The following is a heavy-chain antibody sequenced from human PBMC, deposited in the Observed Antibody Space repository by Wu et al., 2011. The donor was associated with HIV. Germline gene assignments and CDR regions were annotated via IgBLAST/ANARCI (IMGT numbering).Heavy chain of an antibody. CDR1: GYIFTGYY. D-gene: IGHD3-22*01. V-gene: IGHV1-18*04. CDR2: SALTMVT. Sequence: ASGYIFTGYYMHWVRQAPWTKALSGWDGSALTMVTQSMHXKLQVRVTMTTDTSTSTAYMELRSLRSDDTAVYYCAREGGFYRSDYWGQGTLVTVSS. CDR3: AREGGFYRSDY. J-gene: IGHJ4*02.